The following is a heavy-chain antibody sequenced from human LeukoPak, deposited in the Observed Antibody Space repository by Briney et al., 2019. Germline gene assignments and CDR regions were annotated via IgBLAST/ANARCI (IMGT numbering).Heavy chain of an antibody. V-gene: IGHV1-69*01. CDR2: IIPIFGTA. D-gene: IGHD2-15*01. J-gene: IGHJ4*02. Sequence: SVKVSCKASGGTFSSYAISWVRQAPGQGLEWMGGIIPIFGTANYAQKFQGRVTITADESTSAAYMELSSLRSEDTAVYYCARDPPRGYCSGGSCYSYYFDYWGQGTLVTVSS. CDR3: ARDPPRGYCSGGSCYSYYFDY. CDR1: GGTFSSYA.